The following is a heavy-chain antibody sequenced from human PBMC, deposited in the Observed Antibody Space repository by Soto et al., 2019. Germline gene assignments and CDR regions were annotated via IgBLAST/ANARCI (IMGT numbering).Heavy chain of an antibody. J-gene: IGHJ5*01. CDR3: ARGVWGGLGGYPDLDWFDS. D-gene: IGHD3-10*01. Sequence: SETLSLTCTVSGGSIISHHWSWIRQPPGKGLEYIGYIYYTGLTNYNPSVQGRVTISVDTPKNQFSLRLTSVSAADTAVYYCARGVWGGLGGYPDLDWFDSWGQGALVTVSS. CDR2: IYYTGLT. V-gene: IGHV4-59*11. CDR1: GGSIISHH.